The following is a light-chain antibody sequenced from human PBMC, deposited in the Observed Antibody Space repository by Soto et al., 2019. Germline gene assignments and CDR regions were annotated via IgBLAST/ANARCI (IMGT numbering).Light chain of an antibody. CDR3: QQHYNTPRT. CDR1: QDISNY. J-gene: IGKJ1*01. V-gene: IGKV1-39*01. Sequence: DIQMTQSPSSLSASVGDRVTITCQASQDISNYLNWYQQKPGKAPTLLIYTTSNLQSGVPSRFSGSGSATHFTLTISSLQPEDFATYYCQQHYNTPRTFDQGTKVEI. CDR2: TTS.